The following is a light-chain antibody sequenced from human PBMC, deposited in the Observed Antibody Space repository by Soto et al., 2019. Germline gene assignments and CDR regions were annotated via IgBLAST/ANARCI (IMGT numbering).Light chain of an antibody. J-gene: IGKJ1*01. CDR3: MQALQTPWT. CDR1: QSILHSNGYNY. CDR2: VDY. Sequence: DIVMTQSPLSLPVTPGEPASISCRSSQSILHSNGYNYLEWYLQKPGQSPQLLIHVDYNRASGVPDRFSCSGAGTDFTLKSSRVEADDVGVYYCMQALQTPWTFGQGTKVEIK. V-gene: IGKV2-28*01.